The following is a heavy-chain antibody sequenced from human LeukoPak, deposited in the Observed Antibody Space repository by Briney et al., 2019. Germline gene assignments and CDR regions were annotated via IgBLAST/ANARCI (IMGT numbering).Heavy chain of an antibody. CDR1: GYTFTSYA. Sequence: ASVKVSCKASGYTFTSYAMNWVRQAPGQGLEWMGWINTNTGNPTYAQGFTGRFVFSLDTSVSTAYLQISSLKAEDTAVYYCARCYYDSSGYHPDYYYFYYMDVWGKGTTVTVSS. V-gene: IGHV7-4-1*02. D-gene: IGHD3-22*01. CDR2: INTNTGNP. J-gene: IGHJ6*03. CDR3: ARCYYDSSGYHPDYYYFYYMDV.